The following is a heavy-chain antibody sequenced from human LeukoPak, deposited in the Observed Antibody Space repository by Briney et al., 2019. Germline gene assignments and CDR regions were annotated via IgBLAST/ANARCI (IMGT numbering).Heavy chain of an antibody. J-gene: IGHJ4*02. V-gene: IGHV3-23*01. D-gene: IGHD3-22*01. CDR3: AKDVAEWDYYDSSGFDY. CDR2: ISGSGGST. CDR1: GFTFSSYA. Sequence: GGSLRLSCAASGFTFSSYAMSWVRQAPGRGREGVSAISGSGGSTYYADSVKGRFTISRDNSKNTLYLQMNSLRAEDTAVYYCAKDVAEWDYYDSSGFDYWGQGTLVTVSS.